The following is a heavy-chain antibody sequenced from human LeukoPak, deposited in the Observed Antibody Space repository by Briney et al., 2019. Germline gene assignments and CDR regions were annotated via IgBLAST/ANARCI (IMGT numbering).Heavy chain of an antibody. Sequence: ASVKVSCKASEYTFTNYDINWVRQATGQGLEWMGWMNPNSGNTNYAQKFQGRVTMTRNTSISTAYMELSSLTSEDTAVYYCARGFESGAYSISGYWGRGPLVTVSS. CDR2: MNPNSGNT. CDR1: EYTFTNYD. V-gene: IGHV1-8*01. J-gene: IGHJ4*02. CDR3: ARGFESGAYSISGY. D-gene: IGHD2-15*01.